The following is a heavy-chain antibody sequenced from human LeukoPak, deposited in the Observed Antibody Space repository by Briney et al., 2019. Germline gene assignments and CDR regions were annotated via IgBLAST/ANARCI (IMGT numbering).Heavy chain of an antibody. CDR2: ISSSSSCI. Sequence: GGSLRLSCAASGFTFSSYSMNWVRQAPGKGLEWVSSISSSSSCIYYADSVKGRFTISRDNAKNSLYLQMNSLRAEDTAVYYCARKDCSGGSCYSDYWGQGTLVTVSS. J-gene: IGHJ4*02. V-gene: IGHV3-21*01. D-gene: IGHD2-15*01. CDR3: ARKDCSGGSCYSDY. CDR1: GFTFSSYS.